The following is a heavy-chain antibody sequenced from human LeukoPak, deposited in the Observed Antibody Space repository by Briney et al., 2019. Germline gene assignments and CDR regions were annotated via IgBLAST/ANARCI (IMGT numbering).Heavy chain of an antibody. D-gene: IGHD3-10*01. CDR3: ARASTMVRGIDY. Sequence: GGSLRLSCAASGFTFSSYEMNWVRQAPGKGLEWVSYISSSGSTIYYADSVKGRLTISRDNAKNSLYLQMNSLRAEDTAVYYCARASTMVRGIDYWGQGTLVTVSS. CDR1: GFTFSSYE. V-gene: IGHV3-48*03. CDR2: ISSSGSTI. J-gene: IGHJ4*02.